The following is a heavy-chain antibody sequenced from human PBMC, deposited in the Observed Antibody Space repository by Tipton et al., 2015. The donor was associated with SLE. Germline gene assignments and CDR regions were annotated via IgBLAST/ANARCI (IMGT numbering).Heavy chain of an antibody. D-gene: IGHD3-10*01. V-gene: IGHV3-7*01. CDR3: ARDKYYGSRAGAFDI. CDR2: IKQDGSEK. J-gene: IGHJ3*02. CDR1: GFTFSSYW. Sequence: SLRLSCAASGFTFSSYWMSWVRQAPGKGLEWVANIKQDGSEKYYVDSVKGRFTISRDDAKNSLYLQMNSLRAEDTAVYYCARDKYYGSRAGAFDIWGQGTMVTVSS.